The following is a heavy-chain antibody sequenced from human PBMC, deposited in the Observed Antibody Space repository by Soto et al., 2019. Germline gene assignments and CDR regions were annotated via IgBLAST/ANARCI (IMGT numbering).Heavy chain of an antibody. D-gene: IGHD3-10*01. CDR1: GFTFSSYS. CDR3: ARGPIYYGSGSYYDLFYYYGMDV. V-gene: IGHV3-21*01. J-gene: IGHJ6*02. Sequence: GGSLRLSCAASGFTFSSYSMNWVRQAPGKGLEWVSSISSSSSYIYYADSVKGRFTISRDNAKNSLYLQMNSLRAEDTAVYYCARGPIYYGSGSYYDLFYYYGMDVWGQGTTVTVSS. CDR2: ISSSSSYI.